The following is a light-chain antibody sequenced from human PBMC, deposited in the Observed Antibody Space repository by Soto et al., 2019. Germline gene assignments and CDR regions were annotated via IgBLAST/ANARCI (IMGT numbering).Light chain of an antibody. J-gene: IGKJ4*01. V-gene: IGKV1-5*01. CDR1: QSISSW. CDR2: DAS. CDR3: LSGHSRP. Sequence: DIQMTQSPSTLSASVGDRVTITCRASQSISSWLAWYQQKPGRAPKVLIFDASSLESGVPSRFSGSGSATEFTLTISSLQPEDFATYFCLSGHSRPFGGGTKVDIK.